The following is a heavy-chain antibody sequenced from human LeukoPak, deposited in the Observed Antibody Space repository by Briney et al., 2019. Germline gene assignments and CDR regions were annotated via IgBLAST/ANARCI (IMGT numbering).Heavy chain of an antibody. Sequence: GGSLRLSCAASGFTFDDYAMHWVRQAPGKGLEWVSLISGDGGSTYYADSVKGRFTISRDNSKNSPYLQMNSLRTEDTALYYCAKDAGGSGSYYSVGYYYYMDVWGKGTTVTVSS. CDR1: GFTFDDYA. CDR3: AKDAGGSGSYYSVGYYYYMDV. CDR2: ISGDGGST. D-gene: IGHD3-10*01. V-gene: IGHV3-43*02. J-gene: IGHJ6*03.